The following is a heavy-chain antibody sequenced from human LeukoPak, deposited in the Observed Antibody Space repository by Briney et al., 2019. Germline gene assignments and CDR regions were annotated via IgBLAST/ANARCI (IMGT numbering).Heavy chain of an antibody. CDR1: GGSISSSSYY. CDR3: ARRGYSSSWWYFDL. J-gene: IGHJ2*01. Sequence: SETLSLTCTVSGGSISSSSYYWGWIRQPPGKGLEWIGSIYYSGSTYYNPSLKSRVTISVDTSKNQFSLKLSSVTAADTAVYYCARRGYSSSWWYFDLWGRGTLVTVSS. V-gene: IGHV4-39*01. D-gene: IGHD6-13*01. CDR2: IYYSGST.